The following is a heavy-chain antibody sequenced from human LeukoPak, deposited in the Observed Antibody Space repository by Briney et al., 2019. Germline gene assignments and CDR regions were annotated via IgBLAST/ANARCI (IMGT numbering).Heavy chain of an antibody. J-gene: IGHJ4*02. CDR2: ISYDGSNK. CDR1: GFTFSSYA. D-gene: IGHD2-21*02. Sequence: GGSLRLSCAASGFTFSSYAMHWVRQAPGKGLEWVAVISYDGSNKYYADSVKGRFTISRDNSKNTLYLQMNSLRAEDTAVYYCVHACGGDCSVFDYWGQGTLVTVSP. V-gene: IGHV3-30-3*01. CDR3: VHACGGDCSVFDY.